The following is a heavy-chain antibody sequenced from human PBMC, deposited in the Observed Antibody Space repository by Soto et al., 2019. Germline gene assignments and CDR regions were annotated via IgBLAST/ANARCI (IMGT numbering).Heavy chain of an antibody. D-gene: IGHD3-22*01. CDR2: IDPSDSYT. J-gene: IGHJ4*02. V-gene: IGHV5-10-1*01. CDR3: ASSGYYYRALDY. CDR1: GYRFTSYW. Sequence: PGESLKISCKGSGYRFTSYWISWVRQMPGKGLEWMGRIDPSDSYTNYSPSFQGHVTISADKSISTAYLQWSSLKASDTAMYYCASSGYYYRALDYWGQGTLVTVSS.